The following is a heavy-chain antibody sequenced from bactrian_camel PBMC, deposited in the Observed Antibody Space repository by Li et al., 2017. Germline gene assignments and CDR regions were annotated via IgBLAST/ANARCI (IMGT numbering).Heavy chain of an antibody. CDR1: GFTFSKYI. Sequence: VQLVESGGGLVQPGGSLRLSCAASGFTFSKYIINWVRQAPGKGLEWVSSIGKAGSNPYYAHSVKGRFTISRDNAKNTVYLQMNSLKSEDTALYYCATGMGLFDNSNMAWWSAGYWGQGTQVTVS. J-gene: IGHJ4*01. V-gene: IGHV3-2*01. D-gene: IGHD3*01. CDR3: ATGMGLFDNSNMAWWSAGY. CDR2: IGKAGSNP.